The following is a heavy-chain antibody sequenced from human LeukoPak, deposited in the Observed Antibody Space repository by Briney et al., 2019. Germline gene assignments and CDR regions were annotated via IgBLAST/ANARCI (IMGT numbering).Heavy chain of an antibody. V-gene: IGHV4-39*07. CDR3: ARGGSGYAGDLYYYGMDV. J-gene: IGHJ6*02. D-gene: IGHD5-12*01. Sequence: PSETLSLTCTVSGDSISSSSYYWVWLRQPPGKGLEWIATIYYSGSTYYNPSLKSRVTISVDTSKNQFSLKLSSVTAADTAVYYCARGGSGYAGDLYYYGMDVWGQGTTVTVSS. CDR1: GDSISSSSYY. CDR2: IYYSGST.